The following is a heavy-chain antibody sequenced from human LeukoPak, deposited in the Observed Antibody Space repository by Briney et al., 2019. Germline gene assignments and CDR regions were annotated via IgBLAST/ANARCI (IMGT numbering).Heavy chain of an antibody. J-gene: IGHJ5*02. Sequence: GGSLRLSCTASGFTFKNNGMTWARQPPRKGLEWVSATVASGSTFIADPVRGRFTLSRDSSENTVYLMMNNLRVEDTAVYYCFPHGSGSTWGQGTLVSVSS. CDR3: FPHGSGST. V-gene: IGHV3-23*01. CDR1: GFTFKNNG. CDR2: TVASGST. D-gene: IGHD3-10*01.